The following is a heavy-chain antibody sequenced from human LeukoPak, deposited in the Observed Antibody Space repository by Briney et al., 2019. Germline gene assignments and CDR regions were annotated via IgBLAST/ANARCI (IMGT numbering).Heavy chain of an antibody. CDR3: ARRCSSSSCPFEY. V-gene: IGHV5-10-1*01. CDR2: IDPSDSYT. D-gene: IGHD2-2*01. Sequence: GESLKISCQGSGYSFISYWISWVRQMPGKGLEWMGRIDPSDSYTNYSPSFQGHVTISADKSISTAYLQWSSLKASDTAMYYCARRCSSSSCPFEYWGQGTLVTVSS. J-gene: IGHJ4*02. CDR1: GYSFISYW.